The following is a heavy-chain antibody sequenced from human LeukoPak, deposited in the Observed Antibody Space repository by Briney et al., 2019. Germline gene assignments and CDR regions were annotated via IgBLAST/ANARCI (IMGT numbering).Heavy chain of an antibody. CDR2: INWNGGST. Sequence: GGSLRLSCAASGFTFDDYGMSWVRPAPGKGLEWVSGINWNGGSTGYADSVKGRFTISRDNAKNSLYLQMNSLRAEDTALYYCARAGETYDFWSGPNRIDYWGQGTLVTVSS. CDR3: ARAGETYDFWSGPNRIDY. J-gene: IGHJ4*02. CDR1: GFTFDDYG. V-gene: IGHV3-20*04. D-gene: IGHD3-3*01.